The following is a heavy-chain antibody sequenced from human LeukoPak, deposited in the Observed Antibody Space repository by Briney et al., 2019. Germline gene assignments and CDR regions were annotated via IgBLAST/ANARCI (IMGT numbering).Heavy chain of an antibody. CDR2: IFHSGST. J-gene: IGHJ4*02. V-gene: IGHV4-38-2*02. Sequence: SETLSLTCTVSGYSISSGYYWGWFRQPPGKGLEWIGSIFHSGSTYYNPSLKSRVTISVDTSKNQFSLKLSSVTAADTAVYYCARERGYFDARDYWGQGTLVTVSS. D-gene: IGHD3-9*01. CDR3: ARERGYFDARDY. CDR1: GYSISSGYY.